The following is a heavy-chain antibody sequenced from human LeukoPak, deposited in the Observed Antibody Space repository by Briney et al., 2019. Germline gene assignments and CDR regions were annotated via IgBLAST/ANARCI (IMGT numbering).Heavy chain of an antibody. V-gene: IGHV3-48*04. D-gene: IGHD3-10*01. CDR2: ISSSSSTI. CDR3: ARGGGGYYYGSNWFDP. CDR1: GFTFSSNS. Sequence: GGSLRLSCAASGFTFSSNSMNWVRQAPGKGLEWVSYISSSSSTIYYADTVKGRFSISRDNAKNSLYLQMNSLRAEDTAVYYCARGGGGYYYGSNWFDPWGQGTLVTVSS. J-gene: IGHJ5*02.